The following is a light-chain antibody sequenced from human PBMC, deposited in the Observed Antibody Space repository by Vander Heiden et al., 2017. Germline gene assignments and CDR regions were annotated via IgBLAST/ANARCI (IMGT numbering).Light chain of an antibody. V-gene: IGKV3-15*01. Sequence: ETLMPQSPVPLSVSPGERATLSCRTSQSVNTKLAWYQQRPGQAPRLLIYGASTRAAGVPDRFRGSGSGTEFTLTISSLQPEDFAVYYCHQYNNWPPWTFGQGTKVEIK. J-gene: IGKJ1*01. CDR3: HQYNNWPPWT. CDR1: QSVNTK. CDR2: GAS.